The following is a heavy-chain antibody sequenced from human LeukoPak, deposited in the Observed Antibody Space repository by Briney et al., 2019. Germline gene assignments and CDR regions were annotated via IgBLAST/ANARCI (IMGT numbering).Heavy chain of an antibody. CDR1: GFTFTNYW. Sequence: GGSLRLSCAASGFTFTNYWMHWVRQAPGKGRVWVSRIKGDGSANYAESVKGRFTISRDNAKNTVSLQMNSLRAEDTGVYYCARAPSETGGYYPEYFRHWGQGTLVTVSS. CDR3: ARAPSETGGYYPEYFRH. D-gene: IGHD3-22*01. J-gene: IGHJ1*01. CDR2: IKGDGSA. V-gene: IGHV3-74*01.